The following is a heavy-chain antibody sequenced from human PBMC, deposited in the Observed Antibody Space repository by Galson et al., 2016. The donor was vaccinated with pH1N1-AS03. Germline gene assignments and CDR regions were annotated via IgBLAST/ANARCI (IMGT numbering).Heavy chain of an antibody. Sequence: SETLSLTCSVSGASISSRSYHWVWIRQPPGKGLEWIGIVDYNVGTYYNPSLKRRVTIPADTSNNRFSLKLTSVTAADTAIYYCATYMAGEGGRGYWGPGTLVTVSS. CDR2: VDYNVGT. V-gene: IGHV4-39*02. CDR3: ATYMAGEGGRGY. D-gene: IGHD3-10*01. CDR1: GASISSRSYH. J-gene: IGHJ4*02.